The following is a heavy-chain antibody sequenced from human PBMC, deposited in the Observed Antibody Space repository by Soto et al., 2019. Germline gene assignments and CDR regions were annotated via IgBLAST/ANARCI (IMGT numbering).Heavy chain of an antibody. CDR1: GGTFSSYA. Sequence: QVQLVQSGAEVKKPGSSVKVSCKASGGTFSSYAISWVRQAPGQGLEWMGGIIPIFGTANYAQKFQGRVTITADESTSTAYMELSSLRSEDTAXYXCASAPGYYDSSGYYQFDYWGQGTLVTVSS. D-gene: IGHD3-22*01. V-gene: IGHV1-69*01. CDR3: ASAPGYYDSSGYYQFDY. J-gene: IGHJ4*02. CDR2: IIPIFGTA.